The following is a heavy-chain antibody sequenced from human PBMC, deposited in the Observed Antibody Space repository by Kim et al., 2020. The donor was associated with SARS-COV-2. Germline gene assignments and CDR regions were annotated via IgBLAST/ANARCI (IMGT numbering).Heavy chain of an antibody. CDR2: IYPGDSDT. V-gene: IGHV5-51*01. Sequence: GESLKISCKGSGYSFTSYWIGWVRQMPGKGLEWMGIIYPGDSDTRYSPSFQGQVTISADKSISTAYLQWSSLKASDTAMYYCASGVDPGTTYYYYGMDVWGQGTTVTVSS. D-gene: IGHD1-1*01. CDR3: ASGVDPGTTYYYYGMDV. J-gene: IGHJ6*02. CDR1: GYSFTSYW.